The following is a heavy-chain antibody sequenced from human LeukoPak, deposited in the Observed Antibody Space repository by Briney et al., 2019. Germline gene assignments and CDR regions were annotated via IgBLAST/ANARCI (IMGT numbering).Heavy chain of an antibody. V-gene: IGHV3-33*01. CDR3: ARVSYSSGWYTYFDY. J-gene: IGHJ4*02. CDR1: GFTFSSYG. CDR2: IWYDGSNK. Sequence: GGSLRLSCAASGFTFSSYGMHWVRQAPGKGLEWVAVIWYDGSNKYYADSVKGRFTISRDNSKNTLYLQMNSLRAEGTAVYYCARVSYSSGWYTYFDYWGQGTLVTVSS. D-gene: IGHD6-19*01.